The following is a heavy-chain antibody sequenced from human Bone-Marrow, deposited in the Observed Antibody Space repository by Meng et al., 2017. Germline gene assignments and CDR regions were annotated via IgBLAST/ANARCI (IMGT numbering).Heavy chain of an antibody. J-gene: IGHJ3*02. Sequence: ASVKVSCKASGYTFTGYYMHWVRQAPRQGLEWMGWINPNSGGTNYAQKFQGRVTMTRDTSISTAYMELSRLRSDDTAVYYCARGRFDTYYYDSSGYWGAFDIWGQGTMVTFSS. CDR3: ARGRFDTYYYDSSGYWGAFDI. D-gene: IGHD3-22*01. CDR2: INPNSGGT. CDR1: GYTFTGYY. V-gene: IGHV1-2*02.